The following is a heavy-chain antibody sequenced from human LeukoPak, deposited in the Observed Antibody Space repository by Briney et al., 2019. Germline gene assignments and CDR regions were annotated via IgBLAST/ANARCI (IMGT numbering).Heavy chain of an antibody. Sequence: SGGSLRLSCAASGFTFSSYAMTWVRRAPGKGLEWVSSISGSGDNIYYADSVTGRFTISRDNSRNTLYLQMNSLRGDDTAVYYCAKDVGKWESLHFFDYWGQGTLVTVSS. V-gene: IGHV3-23*01. CDR2: ISGSGDNI. J-gene: IGHJ4*02. CDR1: GFTFSSYA. CDR3: AKDVGKWESLHFFDY. D-gene: IGHD1-26*01.